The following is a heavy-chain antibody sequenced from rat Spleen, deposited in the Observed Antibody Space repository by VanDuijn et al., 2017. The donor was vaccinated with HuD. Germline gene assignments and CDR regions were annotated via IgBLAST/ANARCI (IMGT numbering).Heavy chain of an antibody. CDR1: GFTFSNYY. D-gene: IGHD1-11*01. CDR2: ITNTGGST. J-gene: IGHJ1*01. V-gene: IGHV5-25*01. Sequence: EVQLVESGGGLVQPGRSMKLSCAASGFTFSNYYMAWVRQAPTKGLEWVASITNTGGSTYYPDSVKGRFTISRDNAKSTLYLQMNSLRSEDTATYYCARLNGGYWYFDFWGPGTMVTVSS. CDR3: ARLNGGYWYFDF.